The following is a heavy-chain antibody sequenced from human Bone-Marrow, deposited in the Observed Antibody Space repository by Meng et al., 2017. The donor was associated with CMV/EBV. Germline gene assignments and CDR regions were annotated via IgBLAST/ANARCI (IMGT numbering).Heavy chain of an antibody. CDR2: IYYSGTT. V-gene: IGHV4-39*07. CDR1: GGSISGSSYY. J-gene: IGHJ6*02. Sequence: SETLSLTCTVSGGSISGSSYYWGWIRQPPGKGLEWVGNIYYSGTTYYNPSLSLKSRVTISIDTSKNQFSLKLSSVTAADTAVYYCARSDYSNLYYGMDVWGQGTTVTVSS. CDR3: ARSDYSNLYYGMDV. D-gene: IGHD4-11*01.